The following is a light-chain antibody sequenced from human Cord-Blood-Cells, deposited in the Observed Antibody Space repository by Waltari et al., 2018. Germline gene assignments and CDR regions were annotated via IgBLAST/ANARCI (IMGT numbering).Light chain of an antibody. CDR1: GPTIGVNY. CDR3: AAWDDSLSGYV. Sequence: QSVLTQPPSASGTPGQRVTISCLEAGPTIGVNYVTCYQTPPGTAPKPLIYRNNQRPSGVPDRFSGSKSGTSASLAISGLRSEDEADYYCAAWDDSLSGYVFGTGTKVTVL. V-gene: IGLV1-47*01. CDR2: RNN. J-gene: IGLJ1*01.